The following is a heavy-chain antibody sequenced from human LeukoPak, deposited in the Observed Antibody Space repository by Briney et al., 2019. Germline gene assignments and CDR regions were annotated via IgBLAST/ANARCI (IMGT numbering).Heavy chain of an antibody. CDR1: GFTFSSYS. CDR3: ARGIHDWSSSGYPIDN. CDR2: ISSSSSYI. V-gene: IGHV3-21*01. Sequence: AGGSLRLSCAASGFTFSSYSTNWVRQAPGKGLEWVSSISSSSSYIYYADSVKGRFTISRDNAKNSLYLQMNSLRAEDTAVYYCARGIHDWSSSGYPIDNWGQGTLVTVSS. J-gene: IGHJ4*02. D-gene: IGHD3-22*01.